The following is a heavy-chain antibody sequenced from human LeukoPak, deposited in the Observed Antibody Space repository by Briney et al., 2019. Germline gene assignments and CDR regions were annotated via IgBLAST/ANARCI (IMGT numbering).Heavy chain of an antibody. Sequence: GGSLRLSCAASGFTFSSDSINWVRQAPGKGLEWVSSISSTSRYIYYADSVKGRFTISRDNAKNSLYLQMNSLRAEDTAVYYCARGWFGELYYFDYWGQGTLVTVSS. J-gene: IGHJ4*02. CDR1: GFTFSSDS. V-gene: IGHV3-21*03. CDR3: ARGWFGELYYFDY. CDR2: ISSTSRYI. D-gene: IGHD3-10*01.